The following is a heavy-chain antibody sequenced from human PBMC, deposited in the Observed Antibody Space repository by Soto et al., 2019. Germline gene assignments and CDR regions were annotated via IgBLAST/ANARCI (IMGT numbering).Heavy chain of an antibody. CDR1: GFTFNNNA. D-gene: IGHD2-15*01. V-gene: IGHV3-48*01. Sequence: PGGSLRLSCAASGFTFNNNAMNWVRQAPGKGLEWVSYISSISNTIYYADSVKGRFTISRDNAKNSLYLHMNSLSAEDTAVYYCARDRGCSGGICYRDLGYWGQGTLVTVSS. J-gene: IGHJ4*02. CDR2: ISSISNTI. CDR3: ARDRGCSGGICYRDLGY.